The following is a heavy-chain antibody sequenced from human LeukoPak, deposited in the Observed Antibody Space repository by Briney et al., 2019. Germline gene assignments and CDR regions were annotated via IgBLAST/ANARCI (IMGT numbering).Heavy chain of an antibody. CDR3: ARDRIN. J-gene: IGHJ4*02. CDR2: INGGSSHT. Sequence: GGSLRLSCAASGFTFSDYYMTWIRQAPGKGLEWVSYINGGSSHTNYADSVKGRLSISRDNAKNSLYLQMSSLRAEDTAVYYCARDRINWGRGTLVTVSS. D-gene: IGHD1-14*01. CDR1: GFTFSDYY. V-gene: IGHV3-11*05.